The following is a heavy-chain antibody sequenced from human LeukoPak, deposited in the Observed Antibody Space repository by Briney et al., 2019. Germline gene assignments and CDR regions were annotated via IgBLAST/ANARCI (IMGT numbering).Heavy chain of an antibody. CDR1: GDSIKSRSHY. CDR2: LYYAGVT. CDR3: ARRNRFDSVVGTGDYFDF. Sequence: SETLSLTCTVSGDSIKSRSHYWDWLRHPAGKGLEWIGSLYYAGVTFYSPSFKSRVTISVDTSRNQFSLKMISMTASDTALYYCARRNRFDSVVGTGDYFDFWGQGDLITVSS. V-gene: IGHV4-39*01. J-gene: IGHJ4*02. D-gene: IGHD6-19*01.